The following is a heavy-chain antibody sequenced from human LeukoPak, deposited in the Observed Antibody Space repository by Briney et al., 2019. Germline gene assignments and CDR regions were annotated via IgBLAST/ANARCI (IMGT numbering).Heavy chain of an antibody. CDR1: AFIFSGHW. Sequence: GGSLRLSCEGSAFIFSGHWMNWVRQTPGKGLEWVASIKEDGSERQYVDSVKGRFSISRDNTKGSLFLQLNSLRAEDTAVYYCARGYSSGLHFDYWGQGTLVTVSS. CDR2: IKEDGSER. V-gene: IGHV3-7*03. CDR3: ARGYSSGLHFDY. J-gene: IGHJ4*02. D-gene: IGHD6-19*01.